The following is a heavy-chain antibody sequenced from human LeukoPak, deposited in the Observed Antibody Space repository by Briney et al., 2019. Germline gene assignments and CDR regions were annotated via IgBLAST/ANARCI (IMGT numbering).Heavy chain of an antibody. V-gene: IGHV1-69*05. CDR2: IIPIFGTA. Sequence: SVKVSCKASGGTFSSYAISWVRQAPGQGIEWMGRIIPIFGTANYAQKFQGRVTITTDESTSTAYMELSSLRSEDTAVYYCASASIAARPGPLFDYWGQGTLVTVSS. J-gene: IGHJ4*02. CDR3: ASASIAARPGPLFDY. CDR1: GGTFSSYA. D-gene: IGHD6-6*01.